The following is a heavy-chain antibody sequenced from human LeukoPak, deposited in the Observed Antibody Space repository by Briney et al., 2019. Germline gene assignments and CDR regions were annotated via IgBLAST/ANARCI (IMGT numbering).Heavy chain of an antibody. CDR2: ISSSGSTI. J-gene: IGHJ4*02. CDR1: GFTFSSYE. CDR3: ARGYDSSGYYSPFDY. Sequence: PGGSLRLSCAASGFTFSSYEMNWVRQAPGKGLEWVSYISSSGSTIYYADSVKGRFTISRDNSKNTLYLQMNSLRAEDTAVYYCARGYDSSGYYSPFDYWGQGTLVTVSS. D-gene: IGHD3-22*01. V-gene: IGHV3-48*03.